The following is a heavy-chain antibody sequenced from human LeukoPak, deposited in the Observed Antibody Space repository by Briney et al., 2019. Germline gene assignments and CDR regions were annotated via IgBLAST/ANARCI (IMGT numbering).Heavy chain of an antibody. V-gene: IGHV3-21*01. D-gene: IGHD5-12*01. J-gene: IGHJ4*02. CDR2: ISSSSSYI. Sequence: PGGSLRLSCAASGFTFSSYSMNWVRQAPGKGLEWVSSISSSSSYIYYADSVKGRFTISRDNAKNSLYLQMSSLRAEDTAVYYCARAGGYDKEEYYFDYWGQGTLVTVSS. CDR1: GFTFSSYS. CDR3: ARAGGYDKEEYYFDY.